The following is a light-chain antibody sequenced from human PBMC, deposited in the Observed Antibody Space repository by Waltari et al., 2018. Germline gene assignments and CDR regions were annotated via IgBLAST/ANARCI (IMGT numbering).Light chain of an antibody. Sequence: DIVMTQSPDSLAVSLGDRATINCKSSQSLLDTSSNKNYLAWYQQKPGQAPKLLIYWASTRESGVPNLFSGSGSVTDFTLTISSLQAEDVAVYRCQQYYSSPPWTFCQGTKVEIK. CDR1: QSLLDTSSNKNY. CDR2: WAS. J-gene: IGKJ1*01. V-gene: IGKV4-1*01. CDR3: QQYYSSPPWT.